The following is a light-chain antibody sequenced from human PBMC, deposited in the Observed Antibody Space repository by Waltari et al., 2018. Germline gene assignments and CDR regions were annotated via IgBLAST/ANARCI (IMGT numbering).Light chain of an antibody. Sequence: QSALTQPASVSGSPGQSITISCTGTSSDVGGYYYVSWYQQHQGKAPKLMIYDVSKRPSGVSTRCSGSKSGNTASLTISGLQAEDEADYYCSSYTTSSTLVFGGGTKLTVL. CDR3: SSYTTSSTLV. CDR1: SSDVGGYYY. J-gene: IGLJ2*01. CDR2: DVS. V-gene: IGLV2-14*01.